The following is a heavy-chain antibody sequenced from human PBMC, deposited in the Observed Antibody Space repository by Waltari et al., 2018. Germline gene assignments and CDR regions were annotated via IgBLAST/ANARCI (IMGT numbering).Heavy chain of an antibody. J-gene: IGHJ6*02. CDR1: GGSISSSSYY. CDR2: IYYSGST. CDR3: ARDPLEYQHYYYYGMDV. D-gene: IGHD2-2*01. Sequence: QLQLQESGPGLVKPSETLSLTCTVSGGSISSSSYYWGWIRQPPGKGLEWIGSIYYSGSTHYNPSLKSRVTISVDTSKNQFSLKLSSVTAADTAVYYCARDPLEYQHYYYYGMDVWGQGTTVTVSS. V-gene: IGHV4-39*07.